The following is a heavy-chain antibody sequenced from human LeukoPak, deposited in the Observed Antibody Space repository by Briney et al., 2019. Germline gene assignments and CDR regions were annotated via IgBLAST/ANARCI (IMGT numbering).Heavy chain of an antibody. CDR1: GYSFTSYW. Sequence: GESLKISCKGSGYSFTSYWIGWVRQTPGKGLEFLGIISPHDSETIYSPSFQGQVTVSADKSISTAYLQWNSLKASDTAMYYCARVDRRGYSDYTAILPDYWGQGTLVTVSS. CDR2: ISPHDSET. CDR3: ARVDRRGYSDYTAILPDY. V-gene: IGHV5-51*01. D-gene: IGHD5-12*01. J-gene: IGHJ4*02.